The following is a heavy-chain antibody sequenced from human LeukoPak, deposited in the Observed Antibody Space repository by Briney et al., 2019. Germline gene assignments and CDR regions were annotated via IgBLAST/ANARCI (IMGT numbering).Heavy chain of an antibody. Sequence: GGSLRLSCAASGFXVSNNYMSWVRQPPGKGLEWVSLIYSAGRTFYADSVKGRFTISRDNSKNTPYLQMNSLRDEDTAIYYCAGGHEALGYWGQGTLVAVSS. CDR2: IYSAGRT. J-gene: IGHJ4*02. CDR1: GFXVSNNY. D-gene: IGHD3-10*01. V-gene: IGHV3-53*01. CDR3: AGGHEALGY.